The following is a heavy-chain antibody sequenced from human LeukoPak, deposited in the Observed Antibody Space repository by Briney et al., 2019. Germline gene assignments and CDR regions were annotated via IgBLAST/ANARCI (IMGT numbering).Heavy chain of an antibody. CDR2: INPNSGGT. Sequence: GASVTVSCKASGYTFNFYYVHWVRQAPGQGLEWMGIINPNSGGTTYAQKFQGRVTLTGDTSASTVFMELSSLTSEDTAVYYCARGYIVVVPAAHYYMDVWGKGTTVTVSS. CDR3: ARGYIVVVPAAHYYMDV. D-gene: IGHD2-2*01. CDR1: GYTFNFYY. J-gene: IGHJ6*03. V-gene: IGHV1-46*02.